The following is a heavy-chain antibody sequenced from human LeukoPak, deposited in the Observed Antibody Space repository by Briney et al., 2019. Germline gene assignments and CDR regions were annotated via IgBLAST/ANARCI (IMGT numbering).Heavy chain of an antibody. J-gene: IGHJ4*02. CDR3: ARRGYSYGSPFDY. D-gene: IGHD5-18*01. V-gene: IGHV3-53*01. Sequence: GRSLRLSCAASGFTVSSNYMSWVRQAPGKGLEWVSVIYSGGSTYYADSVKGRFTISRDNSKNTLYLQMNSLRAEDTAVYYCARRGYSYGSPFDYWGQGTLVTVSS. CDR1: GFTVSSNY. CDR2: IYSGGST.